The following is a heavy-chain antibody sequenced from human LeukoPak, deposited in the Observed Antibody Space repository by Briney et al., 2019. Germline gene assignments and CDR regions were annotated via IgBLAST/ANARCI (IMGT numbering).Heavy chain of an antibody. CDR1: GYSFTSYW. CDR3: ARQPSIAARPAYMDV. Sequence: HGESLKISCKGSGYSFTSYWIGWVRPMPGKGLEWMGIIYPGDSDTRYSPSFQGQVTISADKSISTAYLQWSSLKASDTAMYYCARQPSIAARPAYMDVWGKGTTVTVSS. D-gene: IGHD6-6*01. J-gene: IGHJ6*03. CDR2: IYPGDSDT. V-gene: IGHV5-51*01.